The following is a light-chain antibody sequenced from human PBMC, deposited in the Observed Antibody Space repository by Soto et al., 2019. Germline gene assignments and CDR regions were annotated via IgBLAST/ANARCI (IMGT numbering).Light chain of an antibody. CDR3: CSYAGSPTWV. CDR2: EGN. CDR1: SSDVGSYKL. V-gene: IGLV2-23*01. Sequence: QSVLTQPASVSGSPGQSITISCTGTSSDVGSYKLVSWYQQHPGKAPKLIIYEGNKRPSGVSNRFSGSKSGNTASLTISGLQAEDEADYYCCSYAGSPTWVFGGGTQLTVL. J-gene: IGLJ2*01.